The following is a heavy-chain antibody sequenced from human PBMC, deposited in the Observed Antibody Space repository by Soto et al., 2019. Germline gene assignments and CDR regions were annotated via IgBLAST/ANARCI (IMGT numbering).Heavy chain of an antibody. J-gene: IGHJ6*02. D-gene: IGHD1-20*01. Sequence: GGSLRLSCAASGFTFSSYGMHWVRQAPGKGLEWVAVIWYDGSNKYYADSVKGRFTISRDNSKNTLYLQMNSLRAEDTAVYYCAREVRGPVYNWNYDYYYGMDVWGQGTTVTVSS. CDR1: GFTFSSYG. V-gene: IGHV3-33*01. CDR3: AREVRGPVYNWNYDYYYGMDV. CDR2: IWYDGSNK.